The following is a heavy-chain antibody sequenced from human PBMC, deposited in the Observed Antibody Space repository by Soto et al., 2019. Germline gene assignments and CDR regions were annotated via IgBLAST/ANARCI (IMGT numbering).Heavy chain of an antibody. D-gene: IGHD2-2*02. CDR1: GGSISSGGYY. V-gene: IGHV4-31*03. Sequence: QVQLQESGPGLVKPSQTLSLTCTVSGGSISSGGYYWSWIRQHPGKGLEWIGYIYYSGSTYYNPSLKSRVTISVDTSKNQFSLKLSSVTAADTAVYYCARDTVSRYPDYYYYMYVWGKGTTVTVSS. CDR2: IYYSGST. CDR3: ARDTVSRYPDYYYYMYV. J-gene: IGHJ6*03.